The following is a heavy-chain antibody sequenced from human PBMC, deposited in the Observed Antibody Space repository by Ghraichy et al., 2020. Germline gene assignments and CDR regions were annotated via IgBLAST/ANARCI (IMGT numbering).Heavy chain of an antibody. D-gene: IGHD3-3*01. CDR3: ATTFTIFGVVTSFDAFDI. CDR1: GYTLTELS. V-gene: IGHV1-24*01. J-gene: IGHJ3*02. Sequence: ASVKVSCKVSGYTLTELSMHWVRQAPGKGLEWMGGFDPEDGETIYAQKFQGRVTMTEDTSTDTAYMELSSLRSEDTAVYYCATTFTIFGVVTSFDAFDIWGQGTMVTVSS. CDR2: FDPEDGET.